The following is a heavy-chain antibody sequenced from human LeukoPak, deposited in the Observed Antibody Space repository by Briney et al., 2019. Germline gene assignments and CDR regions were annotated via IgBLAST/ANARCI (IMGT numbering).Heavy chain of an antibody. Sequence: GASVKVSCKSSGYTFIDYYIHWVRQAPGQGLDWMGWINPNRCATKYAQKFQGRVSMTRDTSINTAYMDLANLRSDDTAIFYCARVKKLMPEFEFWGQGTLVTVSS. CDR2: INPNRCAT. V-gene: IGHV1-2*02. D-gene: IGHD2-2*01. CDR1: GYTFIDYY. CDR3: ARVKKLMPEFEF. J-gene: IGHJ4*02.